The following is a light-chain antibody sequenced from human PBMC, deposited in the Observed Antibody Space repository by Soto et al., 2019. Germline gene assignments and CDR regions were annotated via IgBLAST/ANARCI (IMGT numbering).Light chain of an antibody. CDR2: LNSDGSH. J-gene: IGLJ2*01. Sequence: QPVLTQSPSASASLGASVKLTCTLSSGHSSYAIAWHQQQPEKGPRYLMKLNSDGSHSKGDGIPDRFSGYSSGAERYLTISSLQSEDEADYYCQTWGTGIQVVFGGGTKLTVL. CDR1: SGHSSYA. V-gene: IGLV4-69*01. CDR3: QTWGTGIQVV.